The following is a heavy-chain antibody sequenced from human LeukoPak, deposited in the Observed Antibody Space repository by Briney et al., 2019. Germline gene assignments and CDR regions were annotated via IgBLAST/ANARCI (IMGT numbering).Heavy chain of an antibody. CDR1: GGTFSSYA. D-gene: IGHD6-19*01. J-gene: IGHJ6*03. CDR2: INPSGGST. CDR3: ARERYIAVAGTVYYYYYMDV. V-gene: IGHV1-46*01. Sequence: ASVTVSCKASGGTFSSYAISWVRQAPGQGLEWMGIINPSGGSTSYAQKFQGRVTMTTDTSTSTAYMELRSLRSDDTAVYYCARERYIAVAGTVYYYYYMDVWGKGTTVTVSS.